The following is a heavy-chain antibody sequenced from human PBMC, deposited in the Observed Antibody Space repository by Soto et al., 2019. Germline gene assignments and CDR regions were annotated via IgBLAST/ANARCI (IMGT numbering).Heavy chain of an antibody. CDR1: GFTFGHYA. V-gene: IGHV3-23*01. J-gene: IGHJ3*01. Sequence: EVQLLESGGGLVQPGGSLRLSCAASGFTFGHYAMTWVRQAPGKGLEWVSTIRGSAGDTYYADSVKGLFTISRDNSKSTLYLQMNSLRAEDTAIYYCAKDLQGGDFWSGYFSRDAFDFWGQGATGSVSS. CDR2: IRGSAGDT. CDR3: AKDLQGGDFWSGYFSRDAFDF. D-gene: IGHD3-3*01.